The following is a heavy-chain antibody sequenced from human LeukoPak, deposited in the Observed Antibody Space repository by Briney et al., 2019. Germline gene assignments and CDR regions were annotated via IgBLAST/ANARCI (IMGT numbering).Heavy chain of an antibody. Sequence: EASVRVSCKASGDTFTSYYMHCGREAPGERGEWRGIINPSGGSTSYAKKFQGRVTMTRATSTSTVYMELSSLRSEDTAVYYCARDNSVRDEAWWFSPWGQGTLVTVSS. CDR2: INPSGGST. CDR1: GDTFTSYY. CDR3: ARDNSVRDEAWWFSP. D-gene: IGHD5-24*01. V-gene: IGHV1-46*01. J-gene: IGHJ5*02.